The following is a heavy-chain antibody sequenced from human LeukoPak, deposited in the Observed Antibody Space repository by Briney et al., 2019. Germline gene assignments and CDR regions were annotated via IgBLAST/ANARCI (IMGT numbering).Heavy chain of an antibody. Sequence: SQTLSLTCTVSGGSISSGGYYWSWIRQHPGKGLEWIGYIRYSGSAYYNPSLKNRVIISIDTSEIQFSLRLSSVTAADTAVYYCGRGTYGSVTYYNAAFDIWGQGTMVTVSS. V-gene: IGHV4-31*03. CDR1: GGSISSGGYY. CDR3: GRGTYGSVTYYNAAFDI. J-gene: IGHJ3*02. D-gene: IGHD3-10*01. CDR2: IRYSGSA.